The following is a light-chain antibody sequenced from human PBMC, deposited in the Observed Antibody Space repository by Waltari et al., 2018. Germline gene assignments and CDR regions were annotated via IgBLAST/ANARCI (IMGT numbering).Light chain of an antibody. V-gene: IGLV1-44*01. CDR3: AAWDDSLSGLYV. J-gene: IGLJ1*01. CDR1: TSNIGSNT. CDR2: SNN. Sequence: QSVLTQPPSASGTPGQRVTISCSGSTSNIGSNTVNWYQQFPGTAPTPLIYSNNQRPSGVPDPFSGSKSGTSASLAVSGLQSEDEAEYYCAAWDDSLSGLYVFGPGTKVTVL.